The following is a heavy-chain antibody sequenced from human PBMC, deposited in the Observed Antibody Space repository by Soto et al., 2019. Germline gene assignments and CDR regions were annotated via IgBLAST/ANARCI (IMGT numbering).Heavy chain of an antibody. J-gene: IGHJ3*02. CDR1: CYTFTSYG. CDR3: ARILEVGATLNDAFDI. D-gene: IGHD1-26*01. CDR2: ISAYNGNT. Sequence: SGEVSFKASCYTFTSYGISWVRQAPGQGLEWMGWISAYNGNTNYAQKLQGRVTMTTDTSTSTAYMELRSLRSDDTAVYYCARILEVGATLNDAFDIWGQGTMVTVSS. V-gene: IGHV1-18*01.